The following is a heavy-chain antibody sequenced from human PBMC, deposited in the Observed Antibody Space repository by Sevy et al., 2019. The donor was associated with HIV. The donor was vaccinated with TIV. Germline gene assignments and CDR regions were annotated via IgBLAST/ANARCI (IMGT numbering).Heavy chain of an antibody. CDR1: GFTFSSYE. V-gene: IGHV3-48*03. CDR2: ISSSGSTI. J-gene: IGHJ6*02. CDR3: ARDWSSSRPFDYYYGMDV. D-gene: IGHD6-6*01. Sequence: GGSLRLSCAASGFTFSSYEMNWVRQAPGKGLEWVSYISSSGSTIYYADSMKGRFTISRDNAKNSLYLQRNSLRAEDTAVYYCARDWSSSRPFDYYYGMDVWGQGTTVTVSS.